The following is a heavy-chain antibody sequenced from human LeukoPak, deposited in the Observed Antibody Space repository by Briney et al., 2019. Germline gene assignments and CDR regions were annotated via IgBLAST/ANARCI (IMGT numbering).Heavy chain of an antibody. CDR1: GYTFTSYD. CDR3: ARGFYKWFGELSGTSVDDY. J-gene: IGHJ4*02. Sequence: RASVKVSCKASGYTFTSYDINWVRQATGQGLEWMGWMNPNSGNTGYAQKFQGRVTMTRNTSISTAYMELSSLRSEDTAVYYCARGFYKWFGELSGTSVDDYWGQGTLVTVSS. V-gene: IGHV1-8*01. D-gene: IGHD3-10*01. CDR2: MNPNSGNT.